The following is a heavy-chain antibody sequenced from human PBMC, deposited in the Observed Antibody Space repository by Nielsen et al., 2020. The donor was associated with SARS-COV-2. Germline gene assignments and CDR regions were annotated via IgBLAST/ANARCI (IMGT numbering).Heavy chain of an antibody. CDR3: AKEAHDSSGYYYPDWFDP. V-gene: IGHV3-23*01. CDR1: GFTFSSYA. J-gene: IGHJ5*02. D-gene: IGHD3-22*01. CDR2: ISGSGGST. Sequence: LKISCAASGFTFSSYAMSWVRQAPGKGLEWVSAISGSGGSTYYADSVKGRFTISRDNSKNTLYLQMNSLRAEDTAVYYCAKEAHDSSGYYYPDWFDPWGQGTLVTVSS.